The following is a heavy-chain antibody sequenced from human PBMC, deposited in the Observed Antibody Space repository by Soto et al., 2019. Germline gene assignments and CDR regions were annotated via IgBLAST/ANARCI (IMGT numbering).Heavy chain of an antibody. D-gene: IGHD1-26*01. CDR2: ISYDGSNK. V-gene: IGHV3-30-3*01. Sequence: PGGSLRLSCAASGFTSSSYAMQSVRQAPGKGLEWVAVISYDGSNKYYADSVKGRFTISRDNSKNTLYLQMNSLRAEDTAVYYCARDLLRGSYSIASFDYWGQGTLVTGSS. CDR3: ARDLLRGSYSIASFDY. J-gene: IGHJ4*02. CDR1: GFTSSSYA.